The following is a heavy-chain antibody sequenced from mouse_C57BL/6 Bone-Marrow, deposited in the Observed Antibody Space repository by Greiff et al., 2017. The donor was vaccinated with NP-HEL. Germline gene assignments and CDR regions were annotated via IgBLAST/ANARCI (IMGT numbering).Heavy chain of an antibody. J-gene: IGHJ2*01. V-gene: IGHV14-4*01. CDR1: GFNIKDDY. CDR3: TVYDYDGY. Sequence: VQLQQSGAELVRPGASVKLSCTASGFNIKDDYMHWVKQRPEQGLEWIGWIDPENGDTEYASKFQGKATITADTSSNTAYLQLSSLTSEDTAVYYCTVYDYDGYWGQGTTLTVSS. D-gene: IGHD2-4*01. CDR2: IDPENGDT.